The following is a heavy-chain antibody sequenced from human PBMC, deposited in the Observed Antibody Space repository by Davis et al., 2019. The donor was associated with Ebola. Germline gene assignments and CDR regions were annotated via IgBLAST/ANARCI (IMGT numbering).Heavy chain of an antibody. J-gene: IGHJ3*02. D-gene: IGHD3-10*01. CDR1: GGSISSGGYS. V-gene: IGHV4-30-2*01. CDR2: IYHSGNT. CDR3: ARAMITMVSFAFDI. Sequence: MPSETLSLTCAVPGGSISSGGYSWSWIRQPPGKGLEWIGYIYHSGNTYFNPSLKSRVTISVDKSKNQFSLKLNSVTAADTAVYYCARAMITMVSFAFDIWGQGTVVTVSS.